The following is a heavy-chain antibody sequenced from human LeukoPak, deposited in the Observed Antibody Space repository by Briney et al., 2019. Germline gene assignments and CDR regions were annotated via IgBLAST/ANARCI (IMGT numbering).Heavy chain of an antibody. CDR1: GFTFSSYA. CDR3: ARVGPQDDLDY. V-gene: IGHV3-30-3*01. D-gene: IGHD2-15*01. J-gene: IGHJ4*02. CDR2: ISYDGSNK. Sequence: GRSLRLSCAASGFTFSSYAMHWVRQAPGKGLEWEAVISYDGSNKYYADSVKGRFTISRDNAKNSLYLQMNSLRAEDTAVYYCARVGPQDDLDYWGQGTLVTVSS.